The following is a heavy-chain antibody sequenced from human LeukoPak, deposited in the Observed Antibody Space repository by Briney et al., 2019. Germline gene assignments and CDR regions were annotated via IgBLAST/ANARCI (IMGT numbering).Heavy chain of an antibody. J-gene: IGHJ6*03. CDR2: IYYSGNT. V-gene: IGHV4-39*01. CDR3: ARHKDYYYSYMDV. Sequence: SETLSLTCIVSGGAISSGSYYWGWIRQPPGKGLEWIGSIYYSGNTYYNASLKSQVSISIDTSKNQFSLKLSSVTAADTAVYYCARHKDYYYSYMDVWGKGTTVTISS. CDR1: GGAISSGSYY.